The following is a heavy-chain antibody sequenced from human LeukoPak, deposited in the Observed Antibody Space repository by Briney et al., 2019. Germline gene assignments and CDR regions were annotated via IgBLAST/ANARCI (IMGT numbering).Heavy chain of an antibody. V-gene: IGHV4-34*01. D-gene: IGHD6-13*01. CDR2: INHSGST. J-gene: IGHJ1*01. CDR1: GGSFSGYY. CDR3: ARHGGYSSSPEYFHH. Sequence: SETLSLTCAVYGGSFSGYYWSWIRQPPGKGLEWIGEINHSGSTNYNPSLKSRVTISVDTSKNQFSLKLSSVTAADTAVYYCARHGGYSSSPEYFHHWGQGTLVTVSS.